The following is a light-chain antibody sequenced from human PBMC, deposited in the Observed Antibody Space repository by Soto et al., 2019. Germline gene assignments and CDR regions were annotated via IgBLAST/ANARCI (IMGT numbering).Light chain of an antibody. J-gene: IGLJ3*02. Sequence: QSVLTQPASVSGSLGQSITISCTGTSSDIGNSNFVSWYQQHPGKVPKLMIYEATKRPSGVSTRFSASKSGNTASLTISRLQAEDEADYYCCSYAGRITWVFGGGTKLTVL. V-gene: IGLV2-23*01. CDR3: CSYAGRITWV. CDR2: EAT. CDR1: SSDIGNSNF.